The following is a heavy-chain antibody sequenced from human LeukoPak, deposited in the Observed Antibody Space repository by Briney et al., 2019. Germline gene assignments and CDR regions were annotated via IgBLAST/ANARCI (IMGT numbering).Heavy chain of an antibody. V-gene: IGHV3-21*01. CDR3: ARGPPADLGGSRISY. CDR1: GFTFSSCN. CDR2: ISGSSIYI. D-gene: IGHD2-2*01. J-gene: IGHJ4*02. Sequence: GGSLRLSCAASGFTFSSCNMNWVRQAPGKGLEWVSSISGSSIYIYYADSVKGRFTISRDNAKNSLYLQMNSLRADDTAVYYCARGPPADLGGSRISYWGQGTLVTVSS.